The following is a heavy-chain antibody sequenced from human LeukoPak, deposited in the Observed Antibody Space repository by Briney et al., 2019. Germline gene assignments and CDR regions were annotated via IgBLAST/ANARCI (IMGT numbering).Heavy chain of an antibody. Sequence: SETLSLTCTVSGGSISSYYWSWIRQPPGKGLEWIGYIYYSGSTNYNPSLKSRVTISVDTSKNQFSLKLSSVTAAYTAVYYCARIGYCSGGSCYGDYYGMDVWGQGTTVTVSS. V-gene: IGHV4-59*08. D-gene: IGHD2-15*01. CDR1: GGSISSYY. J-gene: IGHJ6*02. CDR2: IYYSGST. CDR3: ARIGYCSGGSCYGDYYGMDV.